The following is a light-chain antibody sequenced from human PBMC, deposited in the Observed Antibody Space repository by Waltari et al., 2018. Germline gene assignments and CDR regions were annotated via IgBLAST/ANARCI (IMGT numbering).Light chain of an antibody. CDR1: NIGSKN. CDR3: QVWDSSSDPVV. Sequence: SFVLTQPPSVSVAPGKTAQISCVANNIGSKNVHWYQQRPGQAPVVVIYYDGDRPSGIPDRFSGSNSGNTATLTISGVEAGDEADYYCQVWDSSSDPVVFGGGTKLTVL. J-gene: IGLJ3*02. CDR2: YDG. V-gene: IGLV3-21*04.